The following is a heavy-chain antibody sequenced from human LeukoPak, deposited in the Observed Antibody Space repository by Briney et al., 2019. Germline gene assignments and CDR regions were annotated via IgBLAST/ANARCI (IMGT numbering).Heavy chain of an antibody. Sequence: KPSETLSLTCTVSGGSISISTYYWGWIRQPPGKGLEWIGSISYSGNTYHNPSLQSRVTISVDTSKSQFSLKLSPVTAADTAVYYCARIKTGTIDYWGQGTLVTVSS. CDR3: ARIKTGTIDY. J-gene: IGHJ4*02. V-gene: IGHV4-39*01. CDR1: GGSISISTYY. CDR2: ISYSGNT. D-gene: IGHD1-7*01.